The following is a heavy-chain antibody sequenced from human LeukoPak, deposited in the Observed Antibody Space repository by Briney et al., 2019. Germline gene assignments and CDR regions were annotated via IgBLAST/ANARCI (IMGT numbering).Heavy chain of an antibody. Sequence: SETLSLTCTVSGGSITTYSWSWIRQPPGNGLEWIANIYYSGSTNINPSLKNRVTISGDTSKSQFSLKLSSVTAADTAVFYCARGGWLPTTGFDYWGQGTLVTVSS. J-gene: IGHJ4*02. V-gene: IGHV4-59*01. CDR2: IYYSGST. CDR1: GGSITTYS. CDR3: ARGGWLPTTGFDY. D-gene: IGHD5-24*01.